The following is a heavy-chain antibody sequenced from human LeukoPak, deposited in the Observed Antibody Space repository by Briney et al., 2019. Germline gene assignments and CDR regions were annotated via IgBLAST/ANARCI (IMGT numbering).Heavy chain of an antibody. V-gene: IGHV4-59*01. D-gene: IGHD4-17*01. Sequence: SETLSLTCTVSGGSISSYYWSWIRQPPGKGLEWIGYIYYTGTTKYNPSLKSRVTISVDTSKTQFSLKLSSVTAADTAVYYCARGYGDYSFRYYYYGMDVWGQGTTVTVSS. CDR2: IYYTGTT. CDR1: GGSISSYY. CDR3: ARGYGDYSFRYYYYGMDV. J-gene: IGHJ6*02.